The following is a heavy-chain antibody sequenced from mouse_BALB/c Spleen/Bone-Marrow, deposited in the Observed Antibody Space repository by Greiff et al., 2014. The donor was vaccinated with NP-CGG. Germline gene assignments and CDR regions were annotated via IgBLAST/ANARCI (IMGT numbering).Heavy chain of an antibody. CDR1: GYTFTSYW. CDR2: IFPGTGTT. Sequence: QVQLQQSGAELVKPGASVKLSCKTSGYTFTSYWIHWVKQRPGQGLGWIGEIFPGTGTTYYNEKFKGKATLTIDTSSSTAYMQLSSLTSEDSAVYFCAMEGSRLGEYLDDWGEGTTVTVSS. D-gene: IGHD1-1*01. J-gene: IGHJ1*01. V-gene: IGHV1S132*01. CDR3: AMEGSRLGEYLDD.